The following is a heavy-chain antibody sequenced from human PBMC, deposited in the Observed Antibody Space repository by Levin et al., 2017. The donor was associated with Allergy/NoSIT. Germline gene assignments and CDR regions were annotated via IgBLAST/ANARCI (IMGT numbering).Heavy chain of an antibody. Sequence: PGGSLRLSCAASGFTFGTYAITWVRQAPGKGLQWVSAIRPGGEKTYYANSVEGRFTVSRDNSKNTVYLQMSSLRVEDTATYDCAREAGGSGWYTVDYWGRGTLVTVSS. J-gene: IGHJ4*02. CDR3: AREAGGSGWYTVDY. V-gene: IGHV3-23*01. CDR1: GFTFGTYA. D-gene: IGHD6-13*01. CDR2: IRPGGEKT.